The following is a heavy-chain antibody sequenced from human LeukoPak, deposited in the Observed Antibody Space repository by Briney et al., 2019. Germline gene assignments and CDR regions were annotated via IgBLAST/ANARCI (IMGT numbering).Heavy chain of an antibody. Sequence: VKVSCKASGGTFSSYAISWVRQAPGQGLEWMGGIIPIFGTANYAQKFQGRVTITADESTSTAYMELSSLRSEDTAVYYCVRGYCDSSGYYDYWGQGTLVTVSS. CDR3: VRGYCDSSGYYDY. V-gene: IGHV1-69*13. CDR1: GGTFSSYA. D-gene: IGHD3-22*01. CDR2: IIPIFGTA. J-gene: IGHJ4*02.